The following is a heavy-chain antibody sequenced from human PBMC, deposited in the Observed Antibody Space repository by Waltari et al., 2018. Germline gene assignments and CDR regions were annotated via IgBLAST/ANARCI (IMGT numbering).Heavy chain of an antibody. D-gene: IGHD1-26*01. Sequence: QLQLQESGPGLVKPSETLSLTCTVSGGSISSSSYYWGWIRQPPGKGLEWIGSIYYSGSTYYNPSLKSRVTISVDTSKNQFSLKLSSVTAADTAVYYCARPHPVGEAFDIWGQGTMVTVSS. CDR2: IYYSGST. J-gene: IGHJ3*02. CDR3: ARPHPVGEAFDI. CDR1: GGSISSSSYY. V-gene: IGHV4-39*07.